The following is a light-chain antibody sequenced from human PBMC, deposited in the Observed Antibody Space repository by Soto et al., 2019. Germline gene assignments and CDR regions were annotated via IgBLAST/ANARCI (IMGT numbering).Light chain of an antibody. CDR1: SSDVGGYNY. CDR3: SSYTSSSTPVV. V-gene: IGLV2-14*01. CDR2: DVS. J-gene: IGLJ2*01. Sequence: QSVLTQPASVSRSPGQSITISCTGTSSDVGGYNYVSWYQQHPGKAPKLMIYDVSNRPSGVSNRFSGSKSGNTASLTISGLLADDEADYYCSSYTSSSTPVVFGGGTKLTVL.